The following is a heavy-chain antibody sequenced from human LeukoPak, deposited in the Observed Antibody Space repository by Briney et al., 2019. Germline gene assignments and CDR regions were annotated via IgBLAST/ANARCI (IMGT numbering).Heavy chain of an antibody. CDR2: NFYSGNT. Sequence: SETLSLTCTVSSGSVSNSHYYWAWVRQPPGKGLEWLGSNFYSGNTHYNPSLKSPVTISIDTSKNQFSLKVSSVTAADTAIYYCARDLSFDWFPYYFDYWGQGILVTVSS. D-gene: IGHD3-9*01. V-gene: IGHV4-39*07. CDR3: ARDLSFDWFPYYFDY. CDR1: SGSVSNSHYY. J-gene: IGHJ4*02.